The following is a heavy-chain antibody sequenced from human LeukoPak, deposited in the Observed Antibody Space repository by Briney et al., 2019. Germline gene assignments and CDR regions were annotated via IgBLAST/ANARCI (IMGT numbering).Heavy chain of an antibody. Sequence: ASVKVSCKVSGYTPTELSMHWVRQAPGQGLEWMGWISAYNGNTNYAQKLQGRVTMTTDTSTSTAYMELRSLRSDDTAVYYCARETPNYDSSGLDYWGQGTLVTVSS. V-gene: IGHV1-18*01. CDR2: ISAYNGNT. D-gene: IGHD3-22*01. CDR1: GYTPTELS. J-gene: IGHJ4*02. CDR3: ARETPNYDSSGLDY.